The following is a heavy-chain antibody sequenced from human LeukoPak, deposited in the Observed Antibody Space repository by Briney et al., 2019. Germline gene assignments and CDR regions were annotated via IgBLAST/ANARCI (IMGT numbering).Heavy chain of an antibody. CDR3: ARDSPAYYYDSSGYAVPSVGMDV. CDR1: GFTVSSNY. J-gene: IGHJ6*02. CDR2: IYSGGST. V-gene: IGHV3-66*02. D-gene: IGHD3-22*01. Sequence: GGSLRVSCAASGFTVSSNYMSWVRQAPGKGLEWVSVIYSGGSTYYADSVKGRFTISRDNSQNTLYLQMNSLRAEDTAVYYCARDSPAYYYDSSGYAVPSVGMDVWGQGTTVTVSS.